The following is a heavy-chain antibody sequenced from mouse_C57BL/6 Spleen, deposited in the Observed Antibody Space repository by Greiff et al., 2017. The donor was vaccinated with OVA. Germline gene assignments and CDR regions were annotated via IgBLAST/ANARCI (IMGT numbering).Heavy chain of an antibody. D-gene: IGHD1-1*01. CDR1: GYTFTSYW. CDR3: ARSYGSKYFDY. J-gene: IGHJ2*01. CDR2: IDPSDSYT. V-gene: IGHV1-50*01. Sequence: QVQLQQSGAELVKPGASVKLSCKASGYTFTSYWMQWVKQRPGQGLEWIGEIDPSDSYTNYNQKFKGKATLTVDTSSSTAYMQLSSLTSEDSAVYYCARSYGSKYFDYWGQGTTLTVSS.